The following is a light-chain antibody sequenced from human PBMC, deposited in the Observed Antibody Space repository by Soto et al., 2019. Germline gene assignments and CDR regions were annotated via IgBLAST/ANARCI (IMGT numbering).Light chain of an antibody. J-gene: IGKJ4*02. CDR1: QSVSSY. CDR2: DAS. CDR3: QHRE. V-gene: IGKV3-11*01. Sequence: EIVLTQSPATLSLSPGERATLSCRASQSVSSYLAWYQQKPGQAPRLLIYDASNRATGIPARFSGSGSGTDFTLTISSLGPEDFAVYYCQHREFGGGTKVEIK.